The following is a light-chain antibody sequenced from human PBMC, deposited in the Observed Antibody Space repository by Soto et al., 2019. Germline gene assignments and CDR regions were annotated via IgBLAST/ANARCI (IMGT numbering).Light chain of an antibody. V-gene: IGKV3-15*01. CDR3: QQYNNWPPSIT. CDR1: QSVSSN. Sequence: EIVMTQSPATLSVSPGERATLSCRASQSVSSNLAWYQQKPGQAPRLFIYGASTRATGIPARFSGSGSGTEFTLTISSLQSEDFAVYYCQQYNNWPPSITFGQGTRLEIK. J-gene: IGKJ5*01. CDR2: GAS.